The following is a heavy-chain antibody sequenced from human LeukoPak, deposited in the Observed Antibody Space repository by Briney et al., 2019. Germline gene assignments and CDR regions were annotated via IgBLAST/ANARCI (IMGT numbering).Heavy chain of an antibody. D-gene: IGHD3-9*01. Sequence: GGSLRLSCAATGFTFSNYSMNWVRQAPGKGLEWVSSISSSSSYIYYADSVKGRVTISRDNAKNSLYLQMNSLRAEDTAVYYCARDRSDYDILTRSYDTGTFNYWGQGTLVTVSS. CDR2: ISSSSSYI. V-gene: IGHV3-21*01. J-gene: IGHJ4*02. CDR3: ARDRSDYDILTRSYDTGTFNY. CDR1: GFTFSNYS.